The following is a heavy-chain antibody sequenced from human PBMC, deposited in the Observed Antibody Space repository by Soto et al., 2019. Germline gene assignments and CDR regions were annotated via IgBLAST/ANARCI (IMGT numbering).Heavy chain of an antibody. CDR1: GYTFTSYY. Sequence: QVQLVQSGAEVKKPGASMKGSCKASGYTFTSYYIHWVRQAPGQGLEWMGIINPSGGSTSYAQKFQGRVTMTRDTSTSTVYMELSSLRSEDTAVYSCARDRERRKYSFDYWGQGTLVIVSS. J-gene: IGHJ4*02. CDR3: ARDRERRKYSFDY. V-gene: IGHV1-46*01. D-gene: IGHD1-26*01. CDR2: INPSGGST.